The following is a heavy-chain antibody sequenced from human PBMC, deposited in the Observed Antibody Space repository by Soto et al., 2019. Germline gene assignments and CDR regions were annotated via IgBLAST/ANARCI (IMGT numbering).Heavy chain of an antibody. CDR3: NRVLLGGATSYTFHGMDV. D-gene: IGHD1-26*01. V-gene: IGHV3-72*01. J-gene: IGHJ6*01. CDR2: SRNRVNSHTT. Sequence: EVQLVESGGGLVQPGGSLRLSCAASGFTFSDHYMDWVRQAPGKGLEWVARSRNRVNSHTTEYAASVKGRFTISRDESKSSIYQQMNSLKTEDTAVYYCNRVLLGGATSYTFHGMDVWGQGTTVTVSS. CDR1: GFTFSDHY.